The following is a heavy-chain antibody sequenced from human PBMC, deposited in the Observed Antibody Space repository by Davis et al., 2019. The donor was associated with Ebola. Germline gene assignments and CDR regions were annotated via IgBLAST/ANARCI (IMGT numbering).Heavy chain of an antibody. D-gene: IGHD3-10*01. V-gene: IGHV4-38-2*02. CDR2: TYHSGST. CDR1: GYSINRGFT. CDR3: ARGQLRGSGSYWKTYYYYGMDV. J-gene: IGHJ6*04. Sequence: SETLSLTCTVSGYSINRGFTWGWIRQPPGKGLEWIGSTYHSGSTYYNASLKSRVTISVDTSKNQFSLKLSSVTAADTAVYYCARGQLRGSGSYWKTYYYYGMDVWGKGTTVTVSS.